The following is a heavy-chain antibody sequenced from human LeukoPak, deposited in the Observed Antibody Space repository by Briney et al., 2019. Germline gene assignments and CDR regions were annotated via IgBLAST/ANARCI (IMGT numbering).Heavy chain of an antibody. Sequence: SKTLSLTCTVSGGSISSSSYYWGWIRQPPGKGLEWIGSIYYSGSTYYNPSLKSRVTISVDTSKNQFSLKLSSVTAADTAVYYCARQIGRFLEWSKYYFDYWGQGTLVTVSS. CDR3: ARQIGRFLEWSKYYFDY. D-gene: IGHD3-3*01. V-gene: IGHV4-39*01. CDR1: GGSISSSSYY. J-gene: IGHJ4*02. CDR2: IYYSGST.